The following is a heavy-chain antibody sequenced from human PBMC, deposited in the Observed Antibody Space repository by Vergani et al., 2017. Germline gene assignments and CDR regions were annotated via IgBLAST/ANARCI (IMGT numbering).Heavy chain of an antibody. CDR1: GYTFSTYG. Sequence: QVQLVQSGAEVKKPGASVKVSCKASGYTFSTYGISWVRQAPGQGLEWMGWINPNSGGTNYAQKFQGRVTMTRDTSISTAYMELSRLRSDDTAVYCCARDRKVPEDRMATINWFDPWGQGTLVTVSS. V-gene: IGHV1-2*02. J-gene: IGHJ5*02. D-gene: IGHD5-12*01. CDR2: INPNSGGT. CDR3: ARDRKVPEDRMATINWFDP.